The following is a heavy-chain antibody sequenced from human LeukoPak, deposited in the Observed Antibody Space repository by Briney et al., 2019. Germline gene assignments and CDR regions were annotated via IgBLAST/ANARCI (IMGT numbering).Heavy chain of an antibody. V-gene: IGHV3-23*01. J-gene: IGHJ4*02. CDR1: GFTFSSYA. CDR3: AKIKTGTTRSFDY. D-gene: IGHD1-7*01. Sequence: GGSLRLSCAASGFTFSSYAMSWVRQAPGKGLEWVSAISGSGGSTYYADSVKGRFTISRGNSKNTLYLQMNSLRAEDTAVYYCAKIKTGTTRSFDYWGQGTLVTVSS. CDR2: ISGSGGST.